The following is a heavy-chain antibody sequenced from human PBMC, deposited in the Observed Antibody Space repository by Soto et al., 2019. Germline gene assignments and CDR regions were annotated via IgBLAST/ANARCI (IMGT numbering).Heavy chain of an antibody. V-gene: IGHV4-39*01. CDR3: AREGQPLGTVGP. J-gene: IGHJ5*02. Sequence: PSETLSLTFTVSGGSISSSSYYWGWIRQPPGKGLEWIGSIYYSGSTYYNPSLKSRVTISVDTSKNQFSLKLSSVTAADTAVYYCAREGQPLGTVGPWGQGTLVTVSS. D-gene: IGHD3-16*02. CDR1: GGSISSSSYY. CDR2: IYYSGST.